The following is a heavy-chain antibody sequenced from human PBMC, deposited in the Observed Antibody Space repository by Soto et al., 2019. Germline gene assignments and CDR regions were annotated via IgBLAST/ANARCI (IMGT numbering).Heavy chain of an antibody. Sequence: QVQLVESGGGVVQPGRSLRLSCAASGFTFSSYAMHWVRQAPGKGLEWVAVISYDGSNKYYADSVKGRFTISRDNSKNTLYLQMNSLRAEDTAVYYCARDHRIAAAGTNYYYGMDVWGRGTTVTVSS. CDR3: ARDHRIAAAGTNYYYGMDV. D-gene: IGHD6-13*01. J-gene: IGHJ6*02. CDR1: GFTFSSYA. CDR2: ISYDGSNK. V-gene: IGHV3-30-3*01.